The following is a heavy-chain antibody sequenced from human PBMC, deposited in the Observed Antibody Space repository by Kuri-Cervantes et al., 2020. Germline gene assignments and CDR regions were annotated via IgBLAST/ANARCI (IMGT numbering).Heavy chain of an antibody. CDR3: AKDRGRYDILTGYWADAFDI. D-gene: IGHD3-9*01. V-gene: IGHV3-9*01. J-gene: IGHJ3*02. CDR2: ISWNSGSI. CDR1: GFTFDDYA. Sequence: SLKISCAASGFTFDDYAMYWVRQAPGKGLEWVSGISWNSGSIGYADSVKGRFTISRDNAKNSLYLQMNSLRAEDTALYYCAKDRGRYDILTGYWADAFDIWGQGTMVTVSS.